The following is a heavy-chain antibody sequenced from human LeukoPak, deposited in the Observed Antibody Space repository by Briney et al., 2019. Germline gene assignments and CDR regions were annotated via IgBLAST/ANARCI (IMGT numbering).Heavy chain of an antibody. V-gene: IGHV4-34*01. Sequence: SETLSLTCAVPGGSFSGYYWSWIRQPPGKGLEWIGEINNSGSTNYNPSLKSRVTISVDTSKNQFSLKLSSVTAADTAGYYCARRSSKRFNWYFDLWGGGTLVTVSS. J-gene: IGHJ2*01. CDR1: GGSFSGYY. CDR3: ARRSSKRFNWYFDL. D-gene: IGHD5-24*01. CDR2: INNSGST.